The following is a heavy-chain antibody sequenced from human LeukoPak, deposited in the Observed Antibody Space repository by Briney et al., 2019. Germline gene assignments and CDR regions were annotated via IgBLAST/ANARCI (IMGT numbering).Heavy chain of an antibody. CDR1: GGSISNYL. CDR3: ARGQYSGSCFDN. V-gene: IGHV4-59*01. Sequence: PSVTLSLTCTVSGGSISNYLWSWIRQPPGKGLEWIGYVYYSGSTDYNPSLKSRVTILVDTSKNQFSLKVSSVTAADTAVYYCARGQYSGSCFDNWGQGSLVTV. D-gene: IGHD1-26*01. J-gene: IGHJ4*02. CDR2: VYYSGST.